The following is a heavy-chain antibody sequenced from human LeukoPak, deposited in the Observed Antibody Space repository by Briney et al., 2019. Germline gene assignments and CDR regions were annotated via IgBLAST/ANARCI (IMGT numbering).Heavy chain of an antibody. J-gene: IGHJ6*03. CDR3: ARTYCGGDCYPPSYYYYMDV. Sequence: SVKVSCKASGYTFTNYGVSWVRQAPGQGLEWMGGIIPIFGTANYAQKFQGRVTITADESTSTAYMELSSLRSEDAAVYYCARTYCGGDCYPPSYYYYMDVWGKGTTVTVSS. CDR2: IIPIFGTA. D-gene: IGHD2-21*01. V-gene: IGHV1-69*13. CDR1: GYTFTNYG.